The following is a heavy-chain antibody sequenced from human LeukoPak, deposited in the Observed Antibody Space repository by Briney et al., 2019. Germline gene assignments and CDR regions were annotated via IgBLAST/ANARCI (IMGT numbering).Heavy chain of an antibody. D-gene: IGHD3-16*02. J-gene: IGHJ4*02. CDR2: LYYSGTS. CDR3: ARHKGIVNKPFDY. V-gene: IGHV4-39*01. Sequence: SETLSLTCIVSGGSISSTTYYWGWIRQPQGRGLEGIGSLYYSGTSYYSPSLKSRVTMSVDTSKNQFSLKLTSVTAADTAVYYCARHKGIVNKPFDYWGQGTLVTVSS. CDR1: GGSISSTTYY.